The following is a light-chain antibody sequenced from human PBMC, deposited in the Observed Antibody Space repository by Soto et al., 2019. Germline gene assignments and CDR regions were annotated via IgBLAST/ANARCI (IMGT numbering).Light chain of an antibody. CDR1: TGAVTSGYY. CDR2: NTR. Sequence: QAVVTQEPSLTVCPGGTVTRTCSSITGAVTSGYYPNWFQQKPGQAPRALIYNTRNKHSWTPARFSGSLLGGKAALTLSGAQPEDEAEFYCLLYYGGAYVFGTGTKVTVL. V-gene: IGLV7-43*01. J-gene: IGLJ1*01. CDR3: LLYYGGAYV.